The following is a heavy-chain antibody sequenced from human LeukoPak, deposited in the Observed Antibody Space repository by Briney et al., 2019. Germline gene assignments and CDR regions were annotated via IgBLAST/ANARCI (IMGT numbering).Heavy chain of an antibody. CDR3: AKGGATVIDY. D-gene: IGHD4-17*01. Sequence: GGSLRLSCAASGFTFSNYWMHWVRQAPGKGLVWVSRINSDGSSTTSADSVKGRFTISRDNAKKTLYLQMNSLRAEDTAVYYCAKGGATVIDYWGQGTLVTVSS. J-gene: IGHJ4*02. CDR2: INSDGSST. V-gene: IGHV3-74*01. CDR1: GFTFSNYW.